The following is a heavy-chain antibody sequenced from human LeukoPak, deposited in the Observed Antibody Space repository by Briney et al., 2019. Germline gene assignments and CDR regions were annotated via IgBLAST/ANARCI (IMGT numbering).Heavy chain of an antibody. D-gene: IGHD6-13*01. CDR1: GYSISSGYY. CDR2: IYHSGST. CDR3: ARGGQQLDLFDY. Sequence: PSETLSLTCTASGYSISSGYYWGWIRQPPGKGLEWIGSIYHSGSTYYNPSLKSRVTISVDTSKNQFSLKLSSVTAADTAVYYCARGGQQLDLFDYWGQGTLVTVSS. J-gene: IGHJ4*02. V-gene: IGHV4-38-2*02.